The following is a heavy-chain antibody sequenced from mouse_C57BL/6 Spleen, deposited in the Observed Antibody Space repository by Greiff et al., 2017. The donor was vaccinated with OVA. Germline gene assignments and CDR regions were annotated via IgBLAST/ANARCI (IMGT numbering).Heavy chain of an antibody. J-gene: IGHJ4*01. D-gene: IGHD1-1*01. V-gene: IGHV1-64*01. CDR2: IHPHSGST. Sequence: QVQLQQPGAALVQPGASVQLSCPASGYPFPSYWMPFVPPRPVPGLSLIGMIHPHSGSTNYNEKFKSKATLTVDKSSSTAYMQLSSLTSEDSAVYYCAREDYGSSYSYAMDYWGQGTSVTVSS. CDR1: GYPFPSYW. CDR3: AREDYGSSYSYAMDY.